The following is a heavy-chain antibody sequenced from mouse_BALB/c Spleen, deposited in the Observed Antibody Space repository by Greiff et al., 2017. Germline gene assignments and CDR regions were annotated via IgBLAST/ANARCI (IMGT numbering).Heavy chain of an antibody. D-gene: IGHD2-3*01. CDR3: AKGGWLLRGYAMDY. V-gene: IGHV2-3*01. CDR1: GFSLTSYG. CDR2: IWGDGST. J-gene: IGHJ4*01. Sequence: VKLMESGPGLVAPSQSLSITCTVSGFSLTSYGVSWVRQPPGKGLEWLGVIWGDGSTNYHSALISRLSISKDNSKSQVFLKLNSLQTDDTATYYCAKGGWLLRGYAMDYWGQGTSVTVSS.